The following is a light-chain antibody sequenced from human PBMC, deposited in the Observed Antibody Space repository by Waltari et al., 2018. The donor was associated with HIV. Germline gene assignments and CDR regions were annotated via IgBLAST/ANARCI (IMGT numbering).Light chain of an antibody. V-gene: IGKV4-1*01. CDR3: QQFYKIPWT. J-gene: IGKJ1*01. CDR1: MSVLYDANNKNY. CDR2: WSS. Sequence: DIVMTQSPGSLGVFAGGRATINCKSTMSVLYDANNKNYLAWYQQKPGQPPRLLLSWSSTRESGVSARFTGSGSGTDFTLTIDNVQSDDAAIYYCQQFYKIPWTFGQGTKVEI.